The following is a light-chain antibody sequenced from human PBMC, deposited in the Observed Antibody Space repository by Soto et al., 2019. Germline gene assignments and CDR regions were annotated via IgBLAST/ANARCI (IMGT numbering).Light chain of an antibody. Sequence: EIVLMQSPGTLSLSPGERATLSCRASQSVSGSYLAWYQQRPGQAPRLLIFDASTRATGIPDRFSGSGSGTDFTLTISRLEPEDFAVYYCQQYGSSPRTFGQGTKVEIK. J-gene: IGKJ1*01. CDR2: DAS. CDR3: QQYGSSPRT. CDR1: QSVSGSY. V-gene: IGKV3-20*01.